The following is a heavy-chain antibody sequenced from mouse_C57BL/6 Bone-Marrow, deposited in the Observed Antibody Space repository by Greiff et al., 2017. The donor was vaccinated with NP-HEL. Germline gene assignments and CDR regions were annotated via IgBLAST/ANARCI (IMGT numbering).Heavy chain of an antibody. V-gene: IGHV10-1*01. J-gene: IGHJ4*01. CDR1: GFSFNTYA. CDR2: IRSKSNNYAT. D-gene: IGHD2-10*02. CDR3: VTSDAMDY. Sequence: EVMLVESGGGLVQPKGSLKLSCAASGFSFNTYAMNWVRQAPGKGLEWVARIRSKSNNYATYYAESVKDRFTTSRDDSESMLYLQMNNLKTEDTAMYYCVTSDAMDYWGQGTSVTVSS.